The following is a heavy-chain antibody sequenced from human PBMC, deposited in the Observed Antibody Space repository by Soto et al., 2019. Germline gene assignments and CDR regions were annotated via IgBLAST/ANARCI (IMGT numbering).Heavy chain of an antibody. Sequence: EVQLVESGGGLVQPGGSLRLSCAASGFTFSSYWMSWVRQAPGKGLGWVANIKQDGSEKYYVDSVKGRFTISRDNAKNSLYLQMNSLRAEDPAVYYCARDEKTLDFDYWGQGTLVTVSS. J-gene: IGHJ4*02. CDR1: GFTFSSYW. CDR3: ARDEKTLDFDY. CDR2: IKQDGSEK. V-gene: IGHV3-7*05.